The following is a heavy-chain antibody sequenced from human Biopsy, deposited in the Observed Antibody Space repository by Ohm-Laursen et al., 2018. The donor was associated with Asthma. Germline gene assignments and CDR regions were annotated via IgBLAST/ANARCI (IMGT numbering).Heavy chain of an antibody. V-gene: IGHV3-7*01. CDR3: ARDGPELPTELDY. Sequence: SLRLSCTASGFTFSNYGMHWVRQVPGKGLEWVANIKHDGTEKNHVDSLKGRFTISRDNAKNSLYLQMNSLRAEDTAVYYCARDGPELPTELDYWGPGTLVTVSS. J-gene: IGHJ4*02. CDR1: GFTFSNYG. CDR2: IKHDGTEK. D-gene: IGHD1-14*01.